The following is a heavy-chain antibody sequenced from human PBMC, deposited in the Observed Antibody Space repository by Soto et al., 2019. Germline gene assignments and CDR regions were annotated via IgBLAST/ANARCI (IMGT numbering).Heavy chain of an antibody. Sequence: GGSLRLSCAASGFTFSNAWMSWVRQAPGKGLEWVGRIKSKTDGGTTDYAAPVKGRFTISRDDSKNTLYLQMNSLKTEDTAVYYCTTEVEYSYYFEYWGQGTLVTVSS. V-gene: IGHV3-15*01. CDR2: IKSKTDGGTT. CDR1: GFTFSNAW. D-gene: IGHD6-6*01. J-gene: IGHJ4*02. CDR3: TTEVEYSYYFEY.